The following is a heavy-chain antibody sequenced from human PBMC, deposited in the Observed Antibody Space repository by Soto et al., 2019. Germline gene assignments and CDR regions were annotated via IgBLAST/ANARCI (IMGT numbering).Heavy chain of an antibody. V-gene: IGHV4-31*03. CDR1: GGSISSGGYY. J-gene: IGHJ6*02. CDR2: IYYSGST. D-gene: IGHD1-26*01. Sequence: QVQLQESGPGLVKPSQTLSLTCTVSGGSISSGGYYWSWIRQHPGKGLEWIGYIYYSGSTYYNPSLKSRVTISVDTSKNQFSLKLSSVTAADTAVYYCARDPSYSGSYPYYYGMDVWGQGTTVTVSS. CDR3: ARDPSYSGSYPYYYGMDV.